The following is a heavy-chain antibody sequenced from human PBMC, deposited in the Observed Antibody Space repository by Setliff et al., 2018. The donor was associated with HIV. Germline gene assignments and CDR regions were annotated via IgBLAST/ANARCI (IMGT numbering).Heavy chain of an antibody. J-gene: IGHJ4*02. D-gene: IGHD3-3*01. CDR2: ISSSGFPI. V-gene: IGHV3-48*01. CDR3: ARDGITIFGVVIDY. Sequence: PGGSLRLSCEASGFTFSTYGMNWVRHAPGKGLEWVAQISSSGFPIYYADSVRGRFTASRDNGKNSLFLQMNSLRAEDTAVYYCARDGITIFGVVIDYWGQGTLVTVSS. CDR1: GFTFSTYG.